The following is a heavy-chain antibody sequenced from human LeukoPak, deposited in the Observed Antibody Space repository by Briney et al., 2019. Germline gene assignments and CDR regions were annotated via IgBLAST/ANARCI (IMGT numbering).Heavy chain of an antibody. CDR1: GFTFSSYN. V-gene: IGHV3-21*03. CDR2: ITSSSNYI. J-gene: IGHJ4*02. CDR3: ARDCWDYGSGSYCGIDY. D-gene: IGHD3-10*01. Sequence: GGSLRLSCAASGFTFSSYNMNWVRLAPGKGLEWVSSITSSSNYIYYADSVKGRFTISRDNAKNSLYLQMNSLRAEDTTVYYCARDCWDYGSGSYCGIDYWGQGTLVTVSS.